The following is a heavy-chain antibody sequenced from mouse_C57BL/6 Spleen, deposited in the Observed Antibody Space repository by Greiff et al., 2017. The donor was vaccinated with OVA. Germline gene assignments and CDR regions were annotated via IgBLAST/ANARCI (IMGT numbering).Heavy chain of an antibody. CDR3: ARSAGSSYGIYFDY. CDR1: GYTFTSYW. J-gene: IGHJ2*01. V-gene: IGHV1-59*01. CDR2: IDPSDSYT. Sequence: QVQLQQPGTELMRPGTSVKLSCKASGYTFTSYWMHWVKQRPGQGLEWIGVIDPSDSYTNYNQKFKGKATLTVDTSSSTAYMQLSSLTSEDSAVYYCARSAGSSYGIYFDYWGQGTTLTVSS. D-gene: IGHD1-1*01.